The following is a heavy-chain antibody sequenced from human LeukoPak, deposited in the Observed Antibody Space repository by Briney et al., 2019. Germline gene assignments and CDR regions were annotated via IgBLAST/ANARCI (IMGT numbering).Heavy chain of an antibody. Sequence: SETLSLTCTVSGGSISSYYWSWIRQPPGKGLEWIGYIYTSGSTNYNPSLKSRVTISVDTSKNQFSLKLSSVTAADTAVYYCAGHHYDSSGYYYGRSAFDIWGQGTVVTVSS. CDR3: AGHHYDSSGYYYGRSAFDI. J-gene: IGHJ3*02. CDR1: GGSISSYY. V-gene: IGHV4-4*09. CDR2: IYTSGST. D-gene: IGHD3-22*01.